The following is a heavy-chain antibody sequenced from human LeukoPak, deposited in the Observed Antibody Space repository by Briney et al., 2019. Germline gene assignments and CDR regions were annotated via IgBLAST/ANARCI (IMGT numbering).Heavy chain of an antibody. V-gene: IGHV3-23*01. CDR2: ISGSGGST. CDR3: AKDKWELQLDY. CDR1: GFTFGDYA. Sequence: GGSLRLSRTASGFTFGDYALSWFRQAPGKGLEWVSAISGSGGSTYYADSVKGRFTISRDNSKNTLYLQMNSLRAEDTAVYYCAKDKWELQLDYWGQGTLVTVSS. D-gene: IGHD1-26*01. J-gene: IGHJ4*02.